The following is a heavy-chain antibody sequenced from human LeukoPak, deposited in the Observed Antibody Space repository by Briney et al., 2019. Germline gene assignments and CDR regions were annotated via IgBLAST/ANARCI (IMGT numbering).Heavy chain of an antibody. CDR3: ANGPHSSSWDDAFDI. Sequence: GGSLRLSCAAPGFTFSSYGMHWVRQAPGKGLEWVAVISYDGSNKYYADSVKGRFTISRDNSKNTLYLQMNSLRAEDTAVYYCANGPHSSSWDDAFDIWGQGTMVTVSS. V-gene: IGHV3-30*18. J-gene: IGHJ3*02. CDR2: ISYDGSNK. CDR1: GFTFSSYG. D-gene: IGHD6-13*01.